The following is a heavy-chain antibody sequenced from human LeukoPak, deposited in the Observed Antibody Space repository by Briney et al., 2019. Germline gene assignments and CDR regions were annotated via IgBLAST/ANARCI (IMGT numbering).Heavy chain of an antibody. CDR3: ARDGLHYYGSGSYYRAYYYYMDV. CDR1: GGSISSYY. Sequence: SETLSLTCTVSGGSISSYYWSWIRQPAGKGLEWIGRIYTSGSTNYNPSLKSRVTMSVDTSKNQFSLKLSSVTAADTAVYYCARDGLHYYGSGSYYRAYYYYMDVWGKGTTVTISS. J-gene: IGHJ6*03. D-gene: IGHD3-10*01. CDR2: IYTSGST. V-gene: IGHV4-4*07.